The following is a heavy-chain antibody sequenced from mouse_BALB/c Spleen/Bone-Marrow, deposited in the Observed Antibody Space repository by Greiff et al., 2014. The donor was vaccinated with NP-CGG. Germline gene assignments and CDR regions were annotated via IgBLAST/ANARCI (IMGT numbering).Heavy chain of an antibody. CDR3: ARDMGLLRFDD. V-gene: IGHV7-3*02. CDR2: IRNKANGYST. D-gene: IGHD1-1*01. CDR1: GFTFTDYY. Sequence: EVMLVESGGGLVQPGGSLRLSCATSGFTFTDYYMSWVRQPPGKALEWLGFIRNKANGYSTEYSASVKGRFTISRDNSQSILYLQMNTLRAEDSAAYYCARDMGLLRFDDWGQGTTLTVSS. J-gene: IGHJ2*01.